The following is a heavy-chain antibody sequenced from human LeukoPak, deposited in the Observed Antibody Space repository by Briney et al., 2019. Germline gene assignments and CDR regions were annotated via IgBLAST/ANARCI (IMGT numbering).Heavy chain of an antibody. CDR1: GFTFSDHY. D-gene: IGHD3-3*01. Sequence: GGSLRLSCAASGFTFSDHYMSWIRQAPGKGLEWVSYISSSGSTIYYADSVKGRFTISRDNAKNSLYLQMNSLRAEDTAVYYCARDLSYDFWSGYLDYWGQGTLVTVSS. J-gene: IGHJ4*02. CDR2: ISSSGSTI. V-gene: IGHV3-11*04. CDR3: ARDLSYDFWSGYLDY.